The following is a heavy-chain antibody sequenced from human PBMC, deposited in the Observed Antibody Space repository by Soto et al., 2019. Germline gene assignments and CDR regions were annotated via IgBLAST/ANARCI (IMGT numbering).Heavy chain of an antibody. V-gene: IGHV4-4*02. CDR3: ARRREDILTGPFDY. D-gene: IGHD3-9*01. CDR1: GDSINNTYW. CDR2: IYHTGGR. Sequence: PSETLSLTCFVSGDSINNTYWWSWVRQAPEKGLEWIGEIYHTGGRSYMPSLRGRITLSVDTSKNQFSLKLTSVTAADTAVYYCARRREDILTGPFDYWGQGTLVTVSS. J-gene: IGHJ4*02.